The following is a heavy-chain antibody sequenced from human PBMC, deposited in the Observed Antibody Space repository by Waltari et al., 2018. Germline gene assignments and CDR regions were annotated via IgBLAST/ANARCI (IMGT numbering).Heavy chain of an antibody. CDR1: GFTFGSYW. Sequence: VQLVESGGALVQPGGSLRLSCVGSGFTFGSYWMHWVRQVPGKGLIWVERIKTDGRTADYVDSGKGRFTISRDNADNTMYLQMNSLRAEDTAVYYCARGGSGGTYGLFDYWGQGTLVTVSS. D-gene: IGHD2-15*01. CDR2: IKTDGRTA. V-gene: IGHV3-74*01. J-gene: IGHJ4*02. CDR3: ARGGSGGTYGLFDY.